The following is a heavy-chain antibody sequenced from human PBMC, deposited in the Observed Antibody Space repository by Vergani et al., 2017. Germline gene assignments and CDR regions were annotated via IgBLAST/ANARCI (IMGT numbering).Heavy chain of an antibody. J-gene: IGHJ4*02. D-gene: IGHD3-16*01. CDR2: ISSSSSYI. CDR1: GFTFSSYS. Sequence: EVQLVESGGGLVKPGGSLRLSCAASGFTFSSYSMNWVRPAPGKGLEWVSSISSSSSYIYYADSVKGRFTISRDNAKNSLYRQMNSLRAEDTAVYYCASAGSLGELLPLDYWGQGTLVTVSS. V-gene: IGHV3-21*01. CDR3: ASAGSLGELLPLDY.